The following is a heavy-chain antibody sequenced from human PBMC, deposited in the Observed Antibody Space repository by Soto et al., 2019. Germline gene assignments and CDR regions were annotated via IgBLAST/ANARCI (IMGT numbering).Heavy chain of an antibody. Sequence: QVQLVQSGAEVKKPGASVKVSCKASGYTFTSYGISWVRQAPGQGLEWMGWISAYNGNTNYAQKLQVRVTMTTDTSTSTAYMELRILRSDDTAVYYCAREDSSPDYYYYGMDVWGQGTTVTVSS. J-gene: IGHJ6*02. D-gene: IGHD3-22*01. CDR3: AREDSSPDYYYYGMDV. V-gene: IGHV1-18*04. CDR1: GYTFTSYG. CDR2: ISAYNGNT.